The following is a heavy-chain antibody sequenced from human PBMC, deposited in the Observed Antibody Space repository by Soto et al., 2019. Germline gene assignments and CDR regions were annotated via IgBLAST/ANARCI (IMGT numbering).Heavy chain of an antibody. D-gene: IGHD2-15*01. V-gene: IGHV3-15*01. Sequence: GGSLRLSCAASGFTFSNAWMSWVRQAPGKGLEWVGRIKSKTDGGTTDYAAPVKGRFTISRDDSKNTLYLQMNSLKTEDTAVYYCTTEDIVVVVAAINYMDVWGKGTTVTVSS. CDR3: TTEDIVVVVAAINYMDV. J-gene: IGHJ6*03. CDR1: GFTFSNAW. CDR2: IKSKTDGGTT.